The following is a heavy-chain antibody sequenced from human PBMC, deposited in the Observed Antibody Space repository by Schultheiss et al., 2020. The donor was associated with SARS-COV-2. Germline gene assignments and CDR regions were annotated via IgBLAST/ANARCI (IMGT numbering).Heavy chain of an antibody. J-gene: IGHJ4*02. D-gene: IGHD1-26*01. CDR2: IYHSGST. Sequence: SETLSLTCTVSGYSISSGGYYWSWIRQHPGKGLEWIGSIYHSGSTYYNPSLKSRVTISVDTSKNQFSLKLSSVTAADTAVYYCAKVGSGSYAPRWGQGTLVTVSS. V-gene: IGHV4-39*07. CDR1: GYSISSGGYY. CDR3: AKVGSGSYAPR.